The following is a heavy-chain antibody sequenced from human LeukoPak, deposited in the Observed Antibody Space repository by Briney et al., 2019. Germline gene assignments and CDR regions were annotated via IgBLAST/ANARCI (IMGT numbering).Heavy chain of an antibody. CDR1: GFTFSSYA. Sequence: GGSLRLSCAASGFTFSSYAMHWVRQAPGKGLEWVAVISYDGSNKYYADSVKGRFTISRDNSKNTLYLQMNSLRAEDTAVYYCASANIAAAGTDYRGQGTLVTVSS. CDR2: ISYDGSNK. CDR3: ASANIAAAGTDY. D-gene: IGHD6-13*01. J-gene: IGHJ4*02. V-gene: IGHV3-30-3*01.